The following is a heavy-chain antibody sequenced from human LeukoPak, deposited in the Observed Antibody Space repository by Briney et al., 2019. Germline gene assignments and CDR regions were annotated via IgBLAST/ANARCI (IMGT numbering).Heavy chain of an antibody. Sequence: GRSLRLSCAASGFTFSSYAMHWVRQAPGKGLEWVAVISYDGSNKYYADSVKGRFTISRDNSKNTLYLQMNSLRVEDTAVYYCARALGYCSSTSCYKYYFDYWGQGTLVTVSS. CDR3: ARALGYCSSTSCYKYYFDY. CDR1: GFTFSSYA. J-gene: IGHJ4*02. CDR2: ISYDGSNK. V-gene: IGHV3-30-3*01. D-gene: IGHD2-2*02.